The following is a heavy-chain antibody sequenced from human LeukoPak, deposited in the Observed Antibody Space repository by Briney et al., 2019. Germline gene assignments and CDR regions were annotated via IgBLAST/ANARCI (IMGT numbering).Heavy chain of an antibody. CDR1: GFTFSAYA. Sequence: GGSLRLSCAASGFTFSAYAMSWVRQAPGKGLQWVSGFNGISGSGDTTQYADSVKGRFTISRDHSKNTLYLEMNSLTAEDTAVYFCAKRLYYYDSSGYFSSYYFDYWGQGTLVTVSS. CDR2: FNGISGSGDTT. J-gene: IGHJ4*02. CDR3: AKRLYYYDSSGYFSSYYFDY. V-gene: IGHV3-23*01. D-gene: IGHD3-22*01.